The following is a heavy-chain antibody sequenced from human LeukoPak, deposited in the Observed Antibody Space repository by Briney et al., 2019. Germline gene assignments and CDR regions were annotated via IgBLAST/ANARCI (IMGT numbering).Heavy chain of an antibody. Sequence: GGSLRLSCAASGFTFSTYWMTWVRQAPGKGLEWVAVIKPDGSEKYYVDSVKGRFTISRDNAENSLFLQMNGLRPEDTAVFYCARGQYTDGLSYWGQGTLVTVSS. CDR1: GFTFSTYW. V-gene: IGHV3-7*03. CDR3: ARGQYTDGLSY. CDR2: IKPDGSEK. D-gene: IGHD5-24*01. J-gene: IGHJ4*02.